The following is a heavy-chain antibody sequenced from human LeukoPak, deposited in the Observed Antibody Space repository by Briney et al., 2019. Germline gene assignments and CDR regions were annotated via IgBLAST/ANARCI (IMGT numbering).Heavy chain of an antibody. D-gene: IGHD3-3*01. Sequence: PSETLSLTCTVSGYSISSGYCWGWIRQPPGKALEWIGSIYHSGSTYYNPSLKSRVTISVDTSKNQFSLKLSSVTAADTAVYYCAGTPSLNYDFWSGYYYYWGQGTLVTVSS. CDR2: IYHSGST. J-gene: IGHJ4*02. V-gene: IGHV4-38-2*02. CDR1: GYSISSGYC. CDR3: AGTPSLNYDFWSGYYYY.